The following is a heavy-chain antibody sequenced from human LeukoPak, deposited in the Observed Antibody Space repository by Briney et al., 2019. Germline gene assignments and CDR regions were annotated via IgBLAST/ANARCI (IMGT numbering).Heavy chain of an antibody. J-gene: IGHJ4*02. V-gene: IGHV3-21*04. CDR3: AKSQSDYYGSGSYYNPFDY. Sequence: GGSLRLSCAASGFTFSSYSMNWVRQAPGKGLEWVSSISSSSSYIYYADSVKGRFTISRDNAKNSLYLQVNSLRAEDTALYYCAKSQSDYYGSGSYYNPFDYWGQGTLVTVSS. CDR1: GFTFSSYS. D-gene: IGHD3-10*01. CDR2: ISSSSSYI.